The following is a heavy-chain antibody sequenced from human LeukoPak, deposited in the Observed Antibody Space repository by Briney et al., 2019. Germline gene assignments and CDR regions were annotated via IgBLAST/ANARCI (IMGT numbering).Heavy chain of an antibody. CDR3: AKDFAEYCSSTSCYGGLDY. J-gene: IGHJ4*02. CDR1: GFTFSSYA. Sequence: WGSLRLSCAASGFTFSSYAMSWVRQAPGKGLEWVSAISGSGGSTYYADSVKGRFTISRDNSKNTLYLQMNSLRAEDTAVYYCAKDFAEYCSSTSCYGGLDYWGQGTLVTVSS. D-gene: IGHD2-2*01. CDR2: ISGSGGST. V-gene: IGHV3-23*01.